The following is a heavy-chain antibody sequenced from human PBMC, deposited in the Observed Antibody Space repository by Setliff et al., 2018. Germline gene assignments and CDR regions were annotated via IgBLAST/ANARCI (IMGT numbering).Heavy chain of an antibody. CDR3: ARALGATITHFDY. CDR1: GGTFINYA. Sequence: SVKVSCKASGGTFINYAISWVRQAPGQGLEWMGGIIPIFGTANYAQKFQGRVTITADESTSTAYMELSSLRSEDTAVYYCARALGATITHFDYWGQGTLVTVSS. J-gene: IGHJ4*02. D-gene: IGHD1-26*01. CDR2: IIPIFGTA. V-gene: IGHV1-69*13.